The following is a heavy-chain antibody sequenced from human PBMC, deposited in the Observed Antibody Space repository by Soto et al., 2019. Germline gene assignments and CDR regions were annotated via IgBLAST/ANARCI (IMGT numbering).Heavy chain of an antibody. CDR3: ARLPVDTITSLDY. CDR1: GFTFSRYW. Sequence: EVQLVESGGDLVQPGGFLRLSCETSGFTFSRYWMHWVRQVPGKGLVWVSRINSDGSSISYSDSVKGRFTISRDNAKNTLYLQMNSLRVEDTAVYNCARLPVDTITSLDYWGQGTLVTVSS. J-gene: IGHJ4*02. V-gene: IGHV3-74*01. D-gene: IGHD3-3*01. CDR2: INSDGSSI.